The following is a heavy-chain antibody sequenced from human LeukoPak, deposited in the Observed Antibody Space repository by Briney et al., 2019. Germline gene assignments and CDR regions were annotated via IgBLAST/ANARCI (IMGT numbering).Heavy chain of an antibody. V-gene: IGHV4-39*01. D-gene: IGHD2-2*01. J-gene: IGHJ5*02. CDR1: GGSISSSSYY. Sequence: PSETLSLTCTVSGGSISSSSYYWGWIRQPPGKGLEWIGSIYYSGSTYYNPSLKSRVTISVDTSKNQFSLKLSSVTAADTAVYYCARHNMIVVVPAAPPIDPWGQGTLVTVSS. CDR3: ARHNMIVVVPAAPPIDP. CDR2: IYYSGST.